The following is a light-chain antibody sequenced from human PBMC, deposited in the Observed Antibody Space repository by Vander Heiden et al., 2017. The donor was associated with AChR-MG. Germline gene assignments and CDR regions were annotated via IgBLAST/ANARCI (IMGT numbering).Light chain of an antibody. J-gene: IGLJ3*02. CDR1: SSDVGGYNY. CDR2: DVS. V-gene: IGLV2-14*01. CDR3: SSYTSSSTRG. Sequence: QSALTQPASVSGSPGQSITISCTGTSSDVGGYNYVSWYQQHPGKATKLMIYDVSNRPSGVSNRFSGSKSGNTASLTISGLQAEDEADYYCSSYTSSSTRGFGGGTKLTVL.